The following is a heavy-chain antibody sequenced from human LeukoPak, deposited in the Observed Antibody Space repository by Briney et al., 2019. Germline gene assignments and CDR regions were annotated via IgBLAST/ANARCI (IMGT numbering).Heavy chain of an antibody. CDR2: FDPEDGET. V-gene: IGHV1-24*01. CDR1: GYTLTELS. Sequence: ASVKVSCKVSGYTLTELSMHWVRQAPGKGLEWMGGFDPEDGETIYAQKFQGRVTMTRDTSTSTVYMKPSSLRSEDTAIYYCARIRDGYNDAYDIWGQGTVVTVPS. CDR3: ARIRDGYNDAYDI. D-gene: IGHD5-24*01. J-gene: IGHJ3*02.